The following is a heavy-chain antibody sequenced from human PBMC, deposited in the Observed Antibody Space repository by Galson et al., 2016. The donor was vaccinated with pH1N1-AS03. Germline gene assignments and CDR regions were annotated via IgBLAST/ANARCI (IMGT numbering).Heavy chain of an antibody. Sequence: QSGAEVKKPGESLKISCKVSGYTFSSHWIGWVRQMPGKGLEWMGIIYPADSSTPYSPSFQGQVTIPADQSISTAYLQWSSLRASDTAMYFCARQQDGRGSGLEWLFWYGMDVWGQGTTVIVSS. CDR3: ARQQDGRGSGLEWLFWYGMDV. CDR1: GYTFSSHW. J-gene: IGHJ6*02. V-gene: IGHV5-51*01. D-gene: IGHD3-3*01. CDR2: IYPADSST.